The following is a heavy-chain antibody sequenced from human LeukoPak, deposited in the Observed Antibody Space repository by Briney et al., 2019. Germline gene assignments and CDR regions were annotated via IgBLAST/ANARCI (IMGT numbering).Heavy chain of an antibody. CDR1: GFTFDDYT. CDR3: AKNGERRGSYYGDGNFDY. CDR2: ISWDGGST. Sequence: GGSLRLSCAASGFTFDDYTMHWVRQAPGKGLEWVSLISWDGGSTYYADSVKGRFTISRDNSKNSLYLQMNSLRTEDTALYYCAKNGERRGSYYGDGNFDYWGQGTLVTVSS. V-gene: IGHV3-43*01. J-gene: IGHJ4*02. D-gene: IGHD1-26*01.